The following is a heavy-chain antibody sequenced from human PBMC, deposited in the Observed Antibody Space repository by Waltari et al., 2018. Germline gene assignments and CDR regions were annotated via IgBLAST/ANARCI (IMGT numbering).Heavy chain of an antibody. J-gene: IGHJ4*02. D-gene: IGHD2-21*01. CDR3: ARSSIAGIDY. V-gene: IGHV3-74*01. CDR2: TNSDESST. CDR1: GFTFSNSW. Sequence: EVQLVESGGGLVQPGGSLRLSWAAPGFTFSNSWLHWVRQAPGKGLVWVSRTNSDESSTSYADSVKGRFTISRDNAKNTLYLQINSLRAEDTAVYYCARSSIAGIDYWGQGTLVTVSS.